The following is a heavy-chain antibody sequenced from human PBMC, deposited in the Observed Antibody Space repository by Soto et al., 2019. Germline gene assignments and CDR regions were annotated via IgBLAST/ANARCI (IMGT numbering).Heavy chain of an antibody. J-gene: IGHJ4*02. CDR1: GGTFRSLINYP. Sequence: SVKVSCKSYGGTFRSLINYPINGVRQAGGQGIEWMGGIVPNVGTVNYAQKFRGKVTITADKSTGTDYMELSSLRSEDTAVYYCAKERRAGGNAAFYFDFWGQGAQVTVSS. V-gene: IGHV1-69*06. CDR2: IVPNVGTV. CDR3: AKERRAGGNAAFYFDF. D-gene: IGHD3-16*01.